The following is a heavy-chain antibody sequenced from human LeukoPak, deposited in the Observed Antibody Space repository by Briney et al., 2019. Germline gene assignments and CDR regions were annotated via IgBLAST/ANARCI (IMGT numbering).Heavy chain of an antibody. V-gene: IGHV3-66*01. CDR1: RFNLSAYT. Sequence: GGSLRLSCAASRFNLSAYTMNWVRQAPGKGLEWVSVIYSGGSTYYADSVKGRFTISRDNSKNTLYLQMNSLRAEDMAVYYCTRVVYSSGYSQGFDIWGQGTMVTVSS. J-gene: IGHJ3*02. D-gene: IGHD6-19*01. CDR2: IYSGGST. CDR3: TRVVYSSGYSQGFDI.